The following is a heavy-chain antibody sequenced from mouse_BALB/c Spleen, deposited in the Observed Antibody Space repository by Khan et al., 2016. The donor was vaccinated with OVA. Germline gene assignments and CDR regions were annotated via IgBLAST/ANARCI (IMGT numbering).Heavy chain of an antibody. J-gene: IGHJ3*01. CDR2: INYSGST. CDR3: VRGRSY. Sequence: EVQLHESGPGLVKPSQSLSLTCTVTGYSITSDYAWNWIRQFPGNRLEWMGYINYSGSTSKKPSLKSRMSISRATSKNQNFQQLNSVTTEDTATYYCVRGRSYWGQGTLVTVSA. V-gene: IGHV3-2*02. CDR1: GYSITSDYA.